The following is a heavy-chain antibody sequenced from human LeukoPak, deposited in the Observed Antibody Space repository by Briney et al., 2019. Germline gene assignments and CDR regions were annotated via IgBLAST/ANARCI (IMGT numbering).Heavy chain of an antibody. D-gene: IGHD6-6*01. J-gene: IGHJ4*02. V-gene: IGHV4-39*01. CDR1: GGSISSSTYY. Sequence: SETLSLTCTVPGGSISSSTYYWGWIRQPPGTGLEWIGSINYSGSTYYNPSLKSRVTISVDTSKNQFSLKLSSVTAADTAVYYCASPSSSSSTYDYWGQGALVTVSS. CDR3: ASPSSSSSTYDY. CDR2: INYSGST.